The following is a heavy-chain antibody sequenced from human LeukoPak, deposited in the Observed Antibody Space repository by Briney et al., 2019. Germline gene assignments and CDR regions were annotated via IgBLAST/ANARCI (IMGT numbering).Heavy chain of an antibody. Sequence: GAPVKVSCKASGGTFSSYAISWVRQAPGQGLEWMGGIIPIFGTANYAQKFQGRVTITTDESTSTAYMELSSLRSEDTAVYYCARPKSSSAGGYYFDYWGQGTLVTVSS. CDR2: IIPIFGTA. CDR3: ARPKSSSAGGYYFDY. V-gene: IGHV1-69*05. CDR1: GGTFSSYA. J-gene: IGHJ4*02. D-gene: IGHD6-6*01.